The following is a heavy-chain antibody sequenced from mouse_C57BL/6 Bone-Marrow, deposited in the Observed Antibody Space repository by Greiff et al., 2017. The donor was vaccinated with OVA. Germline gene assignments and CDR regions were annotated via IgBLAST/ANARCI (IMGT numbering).Heavy chain of an antibody. CDR1: GFNIKDDY. CDR2: IDPENGDT. CDR3: TTYYDYDGFDY. D-gene: IGHD2-4*01. J-gene: IGHJ2*01. V-gene: IGHV14-4*01. Sequence: EVQLQQSGAELVRPGASVKLSCTASGFNIKDDYMHWVKQRPEQGLEWIGWIDPENGDTEYASKFQGKATIPADTSSNTAYLQLSSLTSEDTAVYYCTTYYDYDGFDYWGQGTTLTVSS.